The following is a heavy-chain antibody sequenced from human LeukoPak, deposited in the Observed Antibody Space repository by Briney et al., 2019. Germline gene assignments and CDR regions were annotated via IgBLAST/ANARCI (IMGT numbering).Heavy chain of an antibody. Sequence: GGSLRLSCAASGFSTRTYSVGWVRQAPGKGLEWVSYIGSTSICADSVKGRFTISRDNAKNTLYLQMNSLRAEDTAVYYCARDGPPAGAGDFDYWGQGTPVTVSS. CDR2: IGSTSI. CDR3: ARDGPPAGAGDFDY. D-gene: IGHD2-2*01. V-gene: IGHV3-48*01. J-gene: IGHJ4*02. CDR1: GFSTRTYS.